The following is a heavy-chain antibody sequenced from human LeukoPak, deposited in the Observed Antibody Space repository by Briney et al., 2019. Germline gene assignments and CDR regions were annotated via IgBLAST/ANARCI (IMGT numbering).Heavy chain of an antibody. CDR3: ARHYYDTNGHYADAFDI. CDR2: IYSSGTT. CDR1: GDSISNTY. J-gene: IGHJ3*02. V-gene: IGHV4-59*08. Sequence: SETLSLTCAVSGDSISNTYWSWIRQPPGKALEWIGYIYSSGTTHYNPSLKSRVTMSVDTSKSHFSLNLSAVTAADTAVYYCARHYYDTNGHYADAFDIWGQGTMVIASS. D-gene: IGHD3-22*01.